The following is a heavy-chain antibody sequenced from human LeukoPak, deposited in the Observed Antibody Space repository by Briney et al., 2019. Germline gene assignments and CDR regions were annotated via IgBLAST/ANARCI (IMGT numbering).Heavy chain of an antibody. Sequence: GGSLRLSCAASGFTFSSYEMNWVRQAPGKGLEWVSYISSSGSTIYYADSVKGRFTISRDNAKNSLYLQMNSLRAEDTAVYYCATSNFGDYYYYMDVWGKGTTVTISS. J-gene: IGHJ6*03. CDR2: ISSSGSTI. D-gene: IGHD3-3*01. V-gene: IGHV3-48*03. CDR3: ATSNFGDYYYYMDV. CDR1: GFTFSSYE.